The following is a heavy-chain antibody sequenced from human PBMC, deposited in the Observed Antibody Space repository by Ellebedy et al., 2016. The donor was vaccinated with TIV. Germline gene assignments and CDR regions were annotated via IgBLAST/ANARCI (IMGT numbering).Heavy chain of an antibody. CDR3: AKDAVWWPLEY. D-gene: IGHD2-21*01. V-gene: IGHV3-23*01. J-gene: IGHJ4*02. CDR2: ISGSGGNT. CDR1: AFKYRRSA. Sequence: GESLKISXGASAFKYRRSAVSWVRQAPEKGLEWVSSISGSGGNTYYADSVKGRFTISRDNSKNTLYLQINSLRAEDTAVYYCAKDAVWWPLEYWGQGTLVTVSS.